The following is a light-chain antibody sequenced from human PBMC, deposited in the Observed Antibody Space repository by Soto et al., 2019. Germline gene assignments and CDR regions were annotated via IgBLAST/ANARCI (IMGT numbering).Light chain of an antibody. CDR2: DAS. CDR1: QSVSSY. V-gene: IGKV3-11*01. Sequence: EIVLTQSPVTLSLSPGERATLSCRASQSVSSYLAWYQQKPGQAPRLLIYDASNRATGIPARFSGSGSGTDFTLTISSLQFEDSAVYFCQQYKNWPPWTFGQGTKVDIK. CDR3: QQYKNWPPWT. J-gene: IGKJ1*01.